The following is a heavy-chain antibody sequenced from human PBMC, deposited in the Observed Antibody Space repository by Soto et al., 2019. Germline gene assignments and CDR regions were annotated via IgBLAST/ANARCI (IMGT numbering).Heavy chain of an antibody. CDR2: MSGGGATT. V-gene: IGHV3-23*01. J-gene: IGHJ4*02. CDR3: AKGRGGSGSLTPRVDF. CDR1: GFTFNNYA. Sequence: EVQLLESGGGLVQPGGSLRLSCAASGFTFNNYAMTWVRQAPGKGLEWVSAMSGGGATTSYADSAKGRFTVSRDGSKNTLYLQRSSLRAEDTALSYCAKGRGGSGSLTPRVDFWGQGTLVTVSS. D-gene: IGHD3-10*01.